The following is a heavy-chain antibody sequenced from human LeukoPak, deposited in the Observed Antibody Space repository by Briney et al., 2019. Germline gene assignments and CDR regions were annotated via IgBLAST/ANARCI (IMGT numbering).Heavy chain of an antibody. CDR2: INHSGST. J-gene: IGHJ4*02. CDR1: GGSFSGYY. D-gene: IGHD6-13*01. V-gene: IGHV4-34*01. Sequence: SETLSLTCAVYGGSFSGYYWSWIRQPPGEGLEWIGEINHSGSTNYNPSLKSRVTISVDTSKNQFSLKLSSVTAADTAVYYCARGIRRVGIAAAETFAYWGQGTLVTVSS. CDR3: ARGIRRVGIAAAETFAY.